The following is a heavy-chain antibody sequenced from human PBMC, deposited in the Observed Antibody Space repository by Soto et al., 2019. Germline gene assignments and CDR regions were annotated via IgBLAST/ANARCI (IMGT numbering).Heavy chain of an antibody. Sequence: GGSLRLSCAASGFTFSSYAMHWVRQAPGKGLEWVSIISYDGDNKYYADSVNGRFTISRDNSKNTLYLQMNSLRAEDTAVHYGARDMWFWASLPCYYYGIDVWGHGTTVTVSS. J-gene: IGHJ6*02. CDR2: ISYDGDNK. V-gene: IGHV3-30-3*01. CDR3: ARDMWFWASLPCYYYGIDV. D-gene: IGHD3-10*01. CDR1: GFTFSSYA.